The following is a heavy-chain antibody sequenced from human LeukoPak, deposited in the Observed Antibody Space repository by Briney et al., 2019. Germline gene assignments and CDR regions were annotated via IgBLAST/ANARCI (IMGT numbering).Heavy chain of an antibody. CDR2: IAYDGSRA. V-gene: IGHV3-33*01. Sequence: PGGSLRLSCAGSGFNLGGYGMHWFRQTPGKGLEWVAVIAYDGSRAFYADSVKGRFTISRDNSKNTMSVQMDDLRAEDTAVYYCTRYNNDHFDYWGQGTLVTVSS. CDR3: TRYNNDHFDY. J-gene: IGHJ4*02. CDR1: GFNLGGYG. D-gene: IGHD1-14*01.